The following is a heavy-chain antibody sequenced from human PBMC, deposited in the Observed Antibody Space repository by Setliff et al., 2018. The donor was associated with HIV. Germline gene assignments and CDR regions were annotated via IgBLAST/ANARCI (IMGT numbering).Heavy chain of an antibody. CDR3: ARMIDCTTALCYRWFDP. D-gene: IGHD2-8*01. CDR1: GFTFSSYS. CDR2: ISSSSSTI. Sequence: PGGSLRLSCAASGFTFSSYSMNWVRQAPGKGLEWVSYISSSSSTIYYADSVKGRFTISRDNAKNSLYLQMNSLRAEDTAVYYCARMIDCTTALCYRWFDPWGQGTPVTVSS. V-gene: IGHV3-48*04. J-gene: IGHJ5*02.